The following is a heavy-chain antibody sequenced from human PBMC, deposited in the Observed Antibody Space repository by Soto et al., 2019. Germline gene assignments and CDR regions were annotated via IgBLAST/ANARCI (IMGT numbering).Heavy chain of an antibody. Sequence: WGSLRLSCAASGFTFSSYWMSWVRQAPGKGLEWVGRARNKAKGYTTEYAASVKDRFTLSRDDSKNSLYLQMDSLKTENTAVYYCARGSTIDSYFYMDVWGKGTTVNVSS. D-gene: IGHD5-12*01. V-gene: IGHV3-72*01. CDR2: ARNKAKGYTT. CDR3: ARGSTIDSYFYMDV. J-gene: IGHJ6*03. CDR1: GFTFSSYW.